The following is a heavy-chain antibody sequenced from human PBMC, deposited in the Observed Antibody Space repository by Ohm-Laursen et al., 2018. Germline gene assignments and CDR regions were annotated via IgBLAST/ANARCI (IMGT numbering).Heavy chain of an antibody. CDR2: IHYSGTT. V-gene: IGHV4-31*03. J-gene: IGHJ5*02. Sequence: SDTLSLTCTVSGGSISIAGYYWSWIRQHPGKGLEWIGYIHYSGTTNYNPSLKSRVTISLDTSKNHFSLTLSSVTAADTAVYYCARASRDPTIYPWGQGTLVTVSS. CDR1: GGSISIAGYY. CDR3: ARASRDPTIYP. D-gene: IGHD2-21*01.